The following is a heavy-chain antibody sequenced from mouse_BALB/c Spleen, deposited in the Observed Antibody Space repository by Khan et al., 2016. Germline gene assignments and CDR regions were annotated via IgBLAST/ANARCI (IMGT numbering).Heavy chain of an antibody. V-gene: IGHV5-6-4*01. CDR1: GFTFSSYT. Sequence: EVELVESGGGLVKPGGSLKLSCAASGFTFSSYTMSWVRQTPEKRLEWVATINSGGSYTYYPDSVKGRFTIYRDYAKNTLYLPMSSLKSEDTAMYYCTRDDYDGAWFAYWGQGTLVTVSA. D-gene: IGHD2-4*01. CDR3: TRDDYDGAWFAY. CDR2: INSGGSYT. J-gene: IGHJ3*01.